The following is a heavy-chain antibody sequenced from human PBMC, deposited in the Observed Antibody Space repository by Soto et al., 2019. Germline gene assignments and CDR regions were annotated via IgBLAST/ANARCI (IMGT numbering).Heavy chain of an antibody. CDR3: ARRPNYYGSSGFGFYFDY. D-gene: IGHD3-22*01. Sequence: SETLSLTCTVSGGSISSSGFYWGWLRQSPGGGLEWIGNMYYSGSTYYNPSLKSRVTISDDTSRNQFFLKLTSVTAADTAVYYCARRPNYYGSSGFGFYFDYWGQGKLVTVS. J-gene: IGHJ4*01. CDR2: MYYSGST. CDR1: GGSISSSGFY. V-gene: IGHV4-39*01.